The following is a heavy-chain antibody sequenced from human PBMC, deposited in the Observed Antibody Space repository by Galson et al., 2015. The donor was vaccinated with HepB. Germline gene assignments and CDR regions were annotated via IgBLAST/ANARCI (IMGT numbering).Heavy chain of an antibody. CDR3: VRDVWFDP. CDR1: GFTFSTYT. CDR2: ISGSATYI. Sequence: SLRLSCAASGFTFSTYTMNWVRQAPGKGLEWVSSISGSATYIYYADSLKGRFTISRDNARNSLYLQMNSLRAEDTAVYYCVRDVWFDPWGQGILVTVSS. J-gene: IGHJ5*02. V-gene: IGHV3-21*01.